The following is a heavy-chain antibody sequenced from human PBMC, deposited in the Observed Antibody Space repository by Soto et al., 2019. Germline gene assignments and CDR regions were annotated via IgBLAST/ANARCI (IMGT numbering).Heavy chain of an antibody. CDR1: GFTFGDYA. CDR3: TRVGYSIVVVPAPASDAFDI. Sequence: GGSLRLSCTASGFTFGDYAMGWFRQAPGKGLEWVGFIRSKAYGGTTEYAASVKGRFTISRDDSKSIAYLQMNSLKTEDTAVYYCTRVGYSIVVVPAPASDAFDIWGQGTMVTVSS. J-gene: IGHJ3*02. D-gene: IGHD2-2*01. V-gene: IGHV3-49*03. CDR2: IRSKAYGGTT.